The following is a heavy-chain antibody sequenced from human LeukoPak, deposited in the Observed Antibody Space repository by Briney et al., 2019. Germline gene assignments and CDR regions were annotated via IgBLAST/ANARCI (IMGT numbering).Heavy chain of an antibody. V-gene: IGHV1-8*01. Sequence: GASVKVSCKASGYTFTSYDINWVRQATGQGLEWMGWMNPNSGNTGYAQKFQGRVTMTEDTSTDTAYMELSSLRSEDTAVYYCAGWDSSGYRFDYWGQGTLVTVSS. D-gene: IGHD3-22*01. CDR1: GYTFTSYD. CDR3: AGWDSSGYRFDY. CDR2: MNPNSGNT. J-gene: IGHJ4*02.